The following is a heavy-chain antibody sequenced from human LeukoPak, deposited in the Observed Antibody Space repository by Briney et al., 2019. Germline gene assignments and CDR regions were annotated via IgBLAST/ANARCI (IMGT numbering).Heavy chain of an antibody. J-gene: IGHJ4*02. CDR2: ISAYNGNT. V-gene: IGHV1-18*01. D-gene: IGHD1-26*01. CDR1: GGTFSSYD. Sequence: ASVKVSCKASGGTFSSYDISWVRQAPGQGLEWMGWISAYNGNTNYAQKLQGRVTMTTDTSTSTAYMELRSLRSDDTAVYYCARESGSYLSDYWGQGTLVTVSS. CDR3: ARESGSYLSDY.